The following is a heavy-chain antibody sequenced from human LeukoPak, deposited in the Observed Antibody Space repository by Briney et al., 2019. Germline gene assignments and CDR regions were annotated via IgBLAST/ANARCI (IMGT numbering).Heavy chain of an antibody. V-gene: IGHV3-23*01. CDR1: GFTFSTYA. CDR2: ISGSGGGT. J-gene: IGHJ4*02. CDR3: ARSGREDGYNIHFDH. D-gene: IGHD5-24*01. Sequence: GGSLRLSCAATGFTFSTYAMNWVRPAPGKGLEWVSVISGSGGGTHYAGSVKGRFAVSRDNSKDMLYLQMNSLRADDTAVYYCARSGREDGYNIHFDHWGQGSLVTVSS.